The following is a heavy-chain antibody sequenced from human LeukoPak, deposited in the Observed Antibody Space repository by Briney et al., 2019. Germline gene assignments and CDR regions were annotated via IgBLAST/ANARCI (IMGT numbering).Heavy chain of an antibody. D-gene: IGHD6-13*01. CDR1: GYTFTSYG. CDR3: ARAAYAKAAAAAGKGYFDY. Sequence: ASVKVSCKASGYTFTSYGISWVRQAPGQGLEWMGRISAYNGNTNYAQKLQGRVTMTRDTSTSTVYMELSSLRSEDTAVYYCARAAYAKAAAAAGKGYFDYWGQGTLVTVSS. CDR2: ISAYNGNT. J-gene: IGHJ4*02. V-gene: IGHV1-18*01.